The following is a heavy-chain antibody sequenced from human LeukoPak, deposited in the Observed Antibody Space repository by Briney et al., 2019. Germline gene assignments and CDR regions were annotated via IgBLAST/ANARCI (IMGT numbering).Heavy chain of an antibody. D-gene: IGHD2-21*02. CDR2: MSSSSGGT. Sequence: GRSLRLSCAASRFTFSSDAMSWVRHAPGKWREWVSAMSSSSGGTYYADCVTGRSTISRDKSKNTLYLQMTGLRAEDTAVYYCPKDCGGYCYFDGAFDIWGQGTMVTVSS. CDR3: PKDCGGYCYFDGAFDI. J-gene: IGHJ3*02. V-gene: IGHV3-23*01. CDR1: RFTFSSDA.